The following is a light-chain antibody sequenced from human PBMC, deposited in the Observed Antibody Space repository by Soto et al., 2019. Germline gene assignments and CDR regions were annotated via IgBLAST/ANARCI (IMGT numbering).Light chain of an antibody. Sequence: AIRMTQSPSSFSASTGDRLTITCRASQGISSYLAWYQQKPGKXPKXXIYDASSLESGVPSRFSGSGSGTEFTITISSLQPDDGATYYCQQYNSYSPTFGGGTKVDIK. CDR2: DAS. CDR3: QQYNSYSPT. V-gene: IGKV1-8*01. CDR1: QGISSY. J-gene: IGKJ4*01.